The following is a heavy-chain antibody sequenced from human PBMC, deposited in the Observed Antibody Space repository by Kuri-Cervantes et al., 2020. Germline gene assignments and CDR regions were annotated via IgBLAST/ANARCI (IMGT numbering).Heavy chain of an antibody. V-gene: IGHV4-34*01. J-gene: IGHJ6*02. D-gene: IGHD2-15*01. Sequence: SETLSLTCAVYGGSFSGYYWSWIRQPPGKGLEWIGEINHSGSTNYNPSLKSRVTISVDTSKNQFSLKLSSVTAADTAVYYCARSVVVEVAATPGYYYYGMDVWGQGTTVTVSS. CDR3: ARSVVVEVAATPGYYYYGMDV. CDR1: GGSFSGYY. CDR2: INHSGST.